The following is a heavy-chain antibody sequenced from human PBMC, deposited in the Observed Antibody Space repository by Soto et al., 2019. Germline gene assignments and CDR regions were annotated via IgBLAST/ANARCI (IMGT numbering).Heavy chain of an antibody. D-gene: IGHD2-2*01. J-gene: IGHJ6*02. CDR1: GYTFSSYR. Sequence: QVQLVQSGSEVKKPGASVKASCKSSGYTFSSYRITWVRQAPGQGLEWMGWVSPYNGDTNYAQQFQGRLTMTTDTSANTAYLDWGSVSSNDTAFYYCARISKKYCSSDICSYYGWDVWAQGTTATVSS. CDR2: VSPYNGDT. V-gene: IGHV1-18*04. CDR3: ARISKKYCSSDICSYYGWDV.